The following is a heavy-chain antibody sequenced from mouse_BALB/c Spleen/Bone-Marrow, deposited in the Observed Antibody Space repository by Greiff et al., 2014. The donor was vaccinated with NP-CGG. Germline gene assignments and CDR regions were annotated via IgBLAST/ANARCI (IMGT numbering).Heavy chain of an antibody. D-gene: IGHD1-1*01. Sequence: VHLVESGGGLVQPGGSRKLSCAASGFTFSSFGMHWVRQAPEKGLEWVAYISSGSSTIYYGDTVMGRFTISRDNPKNTLFLQMTSLRSEDTATYYCVRSGSSSGYFDYWGQGTTLTVSS. CDR2: ISSGSSTI. CDR3: VRSGSSSGYFDY. CDR1: GFTFSSFG. J-gene: IGHJ2*01. V-gene: IGHV5-17*02.